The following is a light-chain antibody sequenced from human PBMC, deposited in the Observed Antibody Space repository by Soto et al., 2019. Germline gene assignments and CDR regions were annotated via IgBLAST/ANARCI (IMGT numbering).Light chain of an antibody. V-gene: IGLV2-14*03. CDR3: SSYTSSSTRV. CDR2: DIR. J-gene: IGLJ1*01. Sequence: QSALTQPASVSGSPGQSITISCTGTSSDVGGYKYVSWYQQHPGKAPKLMIYDIRNRPSGVSNRFSGSKSGNTASLTISGFQAEDVAYYYSSSYTSSSTRVFGPGTKVTVL. CDR1: SSDVGGYKY.